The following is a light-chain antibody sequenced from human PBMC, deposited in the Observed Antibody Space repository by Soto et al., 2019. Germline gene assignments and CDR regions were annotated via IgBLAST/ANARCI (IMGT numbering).Light chain of an antibody. CDR3: SSYTSSSTPVV. CDR2: DVN. CDR1: SRDVGGYNY. V-gene: IGLV2-14*01. J-gene: IGLJ2*01. Sequence: QSALTQPASVSGSPGQSITISCTGTSRDVGGYNYVSWYQRHPGKAPKLMIYDVNNRPSGVSNRFSGSKSGNTASLTISGLQAEDEADYYCSSYTSSSTPVVFGGGTQLTVL.